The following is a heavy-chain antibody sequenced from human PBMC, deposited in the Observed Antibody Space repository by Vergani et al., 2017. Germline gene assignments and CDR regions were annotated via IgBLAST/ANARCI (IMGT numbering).Heavy chain of an antibody. D-gene: IGHD3-22*01. V-gene: IGHV1-69*12. CDR1: GVTFSSYA. Sequence: QVQLVQSGAEVKKPGSSVKVSCKASGVTFSSYAISWVRQAPGQGLEWMGGIFPIVGTANYAQKFQGRVTITADESTCTAYMELSSLRSEDTAVYYCAGYPYYYGSSGYYYAGFPVVYYDYGIDVWGQGSTVTVSS. CDR3: AGYPYYYGSSGYYYAGFPVVYYDYGIDV. CDR2: IFPIVGTA. J-gene: IGHJ6*02.